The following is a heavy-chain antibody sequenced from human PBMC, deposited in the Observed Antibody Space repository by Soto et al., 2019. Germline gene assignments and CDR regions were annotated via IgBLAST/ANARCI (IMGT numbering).Heavy chain of an antibody. J-gene: IGHJ6*02. CDR3: ARARWLLGYYYYYALDV. D-gene: IGHD2-15*01. CDR2: IYYSGST. CDR1: GDSISDNY. Sequence: QVQLQESGPGLVKPSETLSLTCTVSGDSISDNYWCWIRQPPRKGLEWIGYIYYSGSTNYNPSLKSQFTISVDTSKIQFPLKLRTVTAADTAVYYCARARWLLGYYYYYALDVWGQGNTVNASS. V-gene: IGHV4-59*01.